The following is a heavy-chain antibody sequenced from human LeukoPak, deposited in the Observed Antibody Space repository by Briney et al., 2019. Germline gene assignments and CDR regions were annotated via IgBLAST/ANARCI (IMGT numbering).Heavy chain of an antibody. V-gene: IGHV3-23*01. CDR1: GFTFSSYA. CDR2: ISGSGGST. J-gene: IGHJ5*02. CDR3: ARERGVYSSSSSNWFDP. Sequence: AGGSLRLSCAASGFTFSSYAMSWVRQDPGKGLEWVSAISGSGGSTYYADSVKGRFTISRDNSKNTLYLQMNSLRAEDTAVYYCARERGVYSSSSSNWFDPWGQGTLVTVSS. D-gene: IGHD6-6*01.